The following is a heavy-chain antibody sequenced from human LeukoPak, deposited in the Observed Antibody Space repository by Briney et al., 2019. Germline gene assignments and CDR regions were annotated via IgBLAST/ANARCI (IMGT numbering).Heavy chain of an antibody. V-gene: IGHV1-69*04. Sequence: ASVKVSCKASGGTFSSYAISWVRQAPGQGLEWMGRIIPILGIANYAQKFQGRVTITADTSTSTAYMELRSLRSDDTAVYYCARDQQQQLALDYWGQGTLVTVSS. D-gene: IGHD6-13*01. CDR2: IIPILGIA. J-gene: IGHJ4*02. CDR1: GGTFSSYA. CDR3: ARDQQQQLALDY.